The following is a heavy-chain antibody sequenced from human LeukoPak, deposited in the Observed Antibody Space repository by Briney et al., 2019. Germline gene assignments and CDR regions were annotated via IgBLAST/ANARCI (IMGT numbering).Heavy chain of an antibody. CDR2: ISSSSSYI. J-gene: IGHJ4*02. Sequence: GGSLRLSCAASGFTFSSYSMNWVRQAPGKGLEWVSSISSSSSYIYYADSVKGRFTISRDNAKNSLYLQMNSLRAEDTAMYYCARDRNKGYYDSSGLDYWGQGTLVTVSS. CDR1: GFTFSSYS. V-gene: IGHV3-21*01. CDR3: ARDRNKGYYDSSGLDY. D-gene: IGHD3-22*01.